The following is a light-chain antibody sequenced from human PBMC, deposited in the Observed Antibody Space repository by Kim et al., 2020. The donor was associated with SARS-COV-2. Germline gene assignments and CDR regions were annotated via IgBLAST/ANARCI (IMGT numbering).Light chain of an antibody. CDR3: QQSHSTPWT. Sequence: ASVGYRVTITCRASQSISTLLNWYQQKPGKAPKLLIYGSSSLQSGVPSRFSGSGSGTDFTLTIRDLQPEDFATYSCQQSHSTPWTFGHGTKVDIK. CDR2: GSS. V-gene: IGKV1-39*01. J-gene: IGKJ1*01. CDR1: QSISTL.